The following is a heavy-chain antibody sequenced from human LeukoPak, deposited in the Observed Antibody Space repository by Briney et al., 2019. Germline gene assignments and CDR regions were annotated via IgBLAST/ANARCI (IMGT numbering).Heavy chain of an antibody. CDR1: GFTVSSNY. CDR3: ARARISQQLVEARWFDP. CDR2: IYSGGST. V-gene: IGHV3-53*01. J-gene: IGHJ5*02. D-gene: IGHD6-13*01. Sequence: GGSLRLSCAASGFTVSSNYMSWVRQAPGKGLEWVSVIYSGGSTYYADSVKGRFTISRDNSKNTLYLQMNSLRAEDTAVYYCARARISQQLVEARWFDPWGQGTLVTVSS.